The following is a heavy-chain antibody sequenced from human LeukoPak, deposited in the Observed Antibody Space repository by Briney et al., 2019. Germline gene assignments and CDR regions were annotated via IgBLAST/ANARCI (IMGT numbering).Heavy chain of an antibody. V-gene: IGHV3-7*03. J-gene: IGHJ4*02. CDR1: GFTFSSYW. CDR2: IKQDGSEK. D-gene: IGHD3-22*01. CDR3: AKTPSYYDSSGYYSFDY. Sequence: PGGSLRLSCAASGFTFSSYWMSWVRQAPGKGLEWVANIKQDGSEKYYVDSVKGRFTISRDNSKNTLYLQMNSLRAEDTAVYYCAKTPSYYDSSGYYSFDYWGQGTLVTVSS.